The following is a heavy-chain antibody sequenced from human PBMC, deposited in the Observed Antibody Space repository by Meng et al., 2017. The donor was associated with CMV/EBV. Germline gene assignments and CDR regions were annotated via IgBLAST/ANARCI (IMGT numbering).Heavy chain of an antibody. CDR2: ISAYNGNT. V-gene: IGHV1-18*01. CDR1: GYTFTSYG. CDR3: ARDGYCSSTSCPAGNAFDI. D-gene: IGHD2-2*03. Sequence: ASVKVSCKASGYTFTSYGISWVRQAPGQGREWMGWISAYNGNTNYAQKLQGRVTMTTDTSTSTAYMELRSLRSDDTAVYYCARDGYCSSTSCPAGNAFDIWGQGTMVIVSS. J-gene: IGHJ3*02.